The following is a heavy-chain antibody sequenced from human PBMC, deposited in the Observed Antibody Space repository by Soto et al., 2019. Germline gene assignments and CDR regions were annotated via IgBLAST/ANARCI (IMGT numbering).Heavy chain of an antibody. J-gene: IGHJ4*02. Sequence: SETLSLTCTVSGGSISSSSYYWGWIRQPPGKGLEWIGSIYYSGSTYYNPSLKSRVTISVDTSKNQFSLKLSSVTAADTAVYYCASRDYYGSGSYSWALDQGDYFDYWGQGTLVTVSS. CDR3: ASRDYYGSGSYSWALDQGDYFDY. CDR2: IYYSGST. V-gene: IGHV4-39*01. CDR1: GGSISSSSYY. D-gene: IGHD3-10*01.